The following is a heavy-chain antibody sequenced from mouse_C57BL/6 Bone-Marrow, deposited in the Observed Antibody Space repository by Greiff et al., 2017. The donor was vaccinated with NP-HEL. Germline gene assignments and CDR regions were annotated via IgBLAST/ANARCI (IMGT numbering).Heavy chain of an antibody. CDR3: AIYYDYGDWYFDV. V-gene: IGHV1-59*01. CDR1: GYTFTSYW. J-gene: IGHJ1*03. CDR2: IDPSDSYT. D-gene: IGHD2-4*01. Sequence: VQLQQPGAELVRPGTSVKLSCKASGYTFTSYWMHCVKQRPGQGLEWIGVIDPSDSYTNYNQKFKGKATLTVDTSSSTAYMQLSSLTSEDSAVYYCAIYYDYGDWYFDVWGTGTTVTVSS.